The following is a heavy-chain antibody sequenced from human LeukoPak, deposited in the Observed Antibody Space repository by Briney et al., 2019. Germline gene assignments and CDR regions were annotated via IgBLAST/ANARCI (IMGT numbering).Heavy chain of an antibody. CDR2: IYSGGST. V-gene: IGHV3-53*01. J-gene: IGHJ1*01. D-gene: IGHD3-3*01. CDR1: GFTVSSNY. CDR3: AKDVPNYDFWSGYGPPFQH. Sequence: GGSLRLSCAASGFTVSSNYMSWVRQAPGKGLEWVSVIYSGGSTYYADSVKGRFTISRDNSKNTLYLQMNSLRAEDTAVYYCAKDVPNYDFWSGYGPPFQHWGQGTLVTVSS.